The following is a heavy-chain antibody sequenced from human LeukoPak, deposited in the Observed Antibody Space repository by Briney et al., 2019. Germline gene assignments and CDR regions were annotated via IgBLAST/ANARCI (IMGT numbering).Heavy chain of an antibody. CDR1: GFTFSSYS. CDR3: ARGWRGVAPNWFDP. V-gene: IGHV3-21*01. Sequence: GGSLRLSCAASGFTFSSYSMNWVRQAPGKGLEWVSSISGSSSYIYYADSVKGRFTISRDNAKNSLYLQMNSLRAEDTAVYYCARGWRGVAPNWFDPWGQGPLVPVSS. J-gene: IGHJ5*02. D-gene: IGHD2-8*02. CDR2: ISGSSSYI.